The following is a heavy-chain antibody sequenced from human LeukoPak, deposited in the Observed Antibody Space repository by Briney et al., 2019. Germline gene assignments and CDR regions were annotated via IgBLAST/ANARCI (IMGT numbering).Heavy chain of an antibody. J-gene: IGHJ4*02. V-gene: IGHV3-30*02. Sequence: GGSLRLSCAASGFTFSSYGMHWVRQAPGKGLEWVSFISYNGNSRYYTDSVKGRFTISRDNSKNLFYLEMNSLRDEDTAIYYCAKDQSIVGATPYFDYWGQGTLVTVSS. CDR3: AKDQSIVGATPYFDY. CDR2: ISYNGNSR. CDR1: GFTFSSYG. D-gene: IGHD1-26*01.